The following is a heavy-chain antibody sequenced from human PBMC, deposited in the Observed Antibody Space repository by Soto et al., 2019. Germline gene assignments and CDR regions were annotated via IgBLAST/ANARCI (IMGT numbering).Heavy chain of an antibody. CDR3: AKDFGDYDFWSGQHDAFDI. J-gene: IGHJ3*02. Sequence: GGSLRLSCAASGFTFSSYGMHWVRQAPGKGLEWVAVISYDGSNKYYADSVKGRFTISRDNSKNTLYLQMNSLRAEDTAVYYCAKDFGDYDFWSGQHDAFDIWGQGTMVTVSS. D-gene: IGHD3-3*01. CDR2: ISYDGSNK. CDR1: GFTFSSYG. V-gene: IGHV3-30*18.